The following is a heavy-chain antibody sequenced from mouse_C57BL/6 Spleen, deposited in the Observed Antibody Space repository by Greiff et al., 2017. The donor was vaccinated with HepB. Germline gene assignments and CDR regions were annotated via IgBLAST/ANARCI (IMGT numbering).Heavy chain of an antibody. CDR1: GFTFSDFY. D-gene: IGHD3-1*01. V-gene: IGHV7-1*01. CDR2: SRNKANDYTT. Sequence: EVKLMESGGGLVQSGRSLRLSCATSGFTFSDFYMEWVRQAPGKGLEWIAASRNKANDYTTEYSASVKGRFIVSRDTSQSILYLQMNALRAEDTAMYYCARAGGYDWYFDVWGTGTTVTVSS. J-gene: IGHJ1*03. CDR3: ARAGGYDWYFDV.